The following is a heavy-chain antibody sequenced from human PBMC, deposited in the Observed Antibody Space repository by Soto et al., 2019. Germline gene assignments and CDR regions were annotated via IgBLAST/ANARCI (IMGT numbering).Heavy chain of an antibody. CDR1: GFAFGSSA. Sequence: PGGSLRLSCAASGFAFGSSAMSWVRQAPGKGPEWVSALSAGGGNTYYADSVKGRFTISRHNSKNTLYLQMNSLRAEDTAVYDCARDRRSPGILTGFYYYYMDVWGKGTTVTVSS. CDR2: LSAGGGNT. J-gene: IGHJ6*03. D-gene: IGHD3-9*01. V-gene: IGHV3-23*01. CDR3: ARDRRSPGILTGFYYYYMDV.